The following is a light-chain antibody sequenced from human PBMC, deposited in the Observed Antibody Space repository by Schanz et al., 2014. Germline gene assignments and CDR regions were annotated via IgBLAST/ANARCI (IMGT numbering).Light chain of an antibody. CDR3: QQYYSFPPT. CDR1: QSVSSN. Sequence: VMTQSPATLSVSPGESATLSCRASQSVSSNLAWFQQKPGQAPRLLIYGASSRATGIPDRFSGSGSGTDFTLTISRLEPEDFATYYCQQYYSFPPTFGQGTKVEIK. J-gene: IGKJ1*01. V-gene: IGKV3D-15*01. CDR2: GAS.